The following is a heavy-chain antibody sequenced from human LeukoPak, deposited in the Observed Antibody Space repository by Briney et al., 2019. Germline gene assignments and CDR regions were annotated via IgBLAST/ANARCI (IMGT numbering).Heavy chain of an antibody. Sequence: PSETLSLTCTVSGGSISSSYYYWGWIRQPPGKGLEWIGTISYSGTTYYNPSLESRVTISVDTSRNQFSLKLTSVTAADTAVYYSARHKMGTTRLYYFDYWGQGTLVTVSS. CDR2: ISYSGTT. CDR3: ARHKMGTTRLYYFDY. D-gene: IGHD1-26*01. CDR1: GGSISSSYYY. V-gene: IGHV4-39*01. J-gene: IGHJ4*02.